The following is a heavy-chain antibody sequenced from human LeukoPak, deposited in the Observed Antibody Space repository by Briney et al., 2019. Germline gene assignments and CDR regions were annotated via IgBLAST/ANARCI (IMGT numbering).Heavy chain of an antibody. V-gene: IGHV3-7*01. Sequence: GGSLRLSYAASGFTFSSYWMSWVRQAPGRGLEWVANIKQDGSEKYYVDSVKGRFTISRDNAKNSLYLQMNSLRAEDTAVYYCARDRESVAFDIWGQGTMVTVSS. CDR2: IKQDGSEK. CDR3: ARDRESVAFDI. J-gene: IGHJ3*02. CDR1: GFTFSSYW.